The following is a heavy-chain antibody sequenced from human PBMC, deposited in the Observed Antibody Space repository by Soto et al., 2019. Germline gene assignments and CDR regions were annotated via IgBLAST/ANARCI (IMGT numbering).Heavy chain of an antibody. D-gene: IGHD3-10*01. CDR2: ISASGTIT. CDR3: AKLPWFGDLAGTEY. J-gene: IGHJ4*02. V-gene: IGHV3-23*01. Sequence: EVQLLESGGGLVQPGGSLRLSCVASGFTFSDYVMTWVRQAPGKGPEWVSTISASGTITHYADSVEGRFTISRDNSKNTMFLRLSSLRVEDTALYYCAKLPWFGDLAGTEYWGQGALVTVSP. CDR1: GFTFSDYV.